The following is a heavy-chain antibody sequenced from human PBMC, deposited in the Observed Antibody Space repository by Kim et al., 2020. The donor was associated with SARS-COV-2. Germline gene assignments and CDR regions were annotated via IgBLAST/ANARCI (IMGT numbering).Heavy chain of an antibody. D-gene: IGHD3-10*01. V-gene: IGHV3-7*01. CDR2: IKQDGSEK. J-gene: IGHJ4*02. CDR1: GFTFSSYW. Sequence: GGSLRLSCAASGFTFSSYWMSWVRQAPGKGLEWVANIKQDGSEKYYVDSVKGRFTISRDNAKNSLYLQMNSLRAEDTAVYYCARDQVSYYGSGSLSVYWGQGTLVTVSS. CDR3: ARDQVSYYGSGSLSVY.